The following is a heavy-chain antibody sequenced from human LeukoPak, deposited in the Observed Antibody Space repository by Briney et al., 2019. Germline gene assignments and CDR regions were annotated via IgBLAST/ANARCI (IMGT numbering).Heavy chain of an antibody. Sequence: AGGSLRLSCAASGFTFSSYGMHWVRQAPGKGLEWVAVIWYDGSNKYYADSVKGRFTISRDNSKNTRYLQMNSLRAEDTAVYYCARDGDIVATVQIGDYFDYWGQGTLVTVSS. CDR2: IWYDGSNK. CDR3: ARDGDIVATVQIGDYFDY. J-gene: IGHJ4*02. CDR1: GFTFSSYG. V-gene: IGHV3-33*01. D-gene: IGHD5-12*01.